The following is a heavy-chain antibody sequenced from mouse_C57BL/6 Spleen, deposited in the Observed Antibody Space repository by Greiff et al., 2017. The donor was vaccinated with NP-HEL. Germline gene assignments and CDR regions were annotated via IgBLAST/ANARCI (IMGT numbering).Heavy chain of an antibody. D-gene: IGHD2-2*01. J-gene: IGHJ4*01. Sequence: VQLQQSGAELVRPGASVKLSCKASGYTFTDYYINWVKQRPGQGLEWIARIYPGSGNTYYNEKFKGKATLTAEKSSSTAYMQLSSLTSEDSAVYFCASHDYGYGDYAMDYLGQGTSVTVSS. CDR3: ASHDYGYGDYAMDY. CDR1: GYTFTDYY. V-gene: IGHV1-76*01. CDR2: IYPGSGNT.